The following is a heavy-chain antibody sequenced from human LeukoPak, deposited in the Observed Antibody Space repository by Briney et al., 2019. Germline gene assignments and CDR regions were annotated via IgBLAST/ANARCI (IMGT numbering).Heavy chain of an antibody. D-gene: IGHD3-22*01. Sequence: GGSLRLSCVASGFTFSSYWMSWVRQAPGKGLEWVANIKQDGSEEYYVDSVKGRFTISRDNAKNSLYLQMNSLRAEDTAVYYCARGPTYYYDSSGCYYFDYWGQGTLVTVSS. J-gene: IGHJ4*02. V-gene: IGHV3-7*04. CDR2: IKQDGSEE. CDR1: GFTFSSYW. CDR3: ARGPTYYYDSSGCYYFDY.